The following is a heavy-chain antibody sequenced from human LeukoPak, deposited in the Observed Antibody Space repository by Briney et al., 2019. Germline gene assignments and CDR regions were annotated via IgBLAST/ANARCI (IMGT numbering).Heavy chain of an antibody. D-gene: IGHD6-19*01. CDR3: ASSGIAVAGSDY. V-gene: IGHV4-34*01. CDR2: INHSGST. CDR1: SGSFSGYY. Sequence: SETLSLTCAVYSGSFSGYYWSWIRQPPGKGLEWIGEINHSGSTNYNPSLKSRVTISVDTSKNQFSLKLSSVTAADTAVYYCASSGIAVAGSDYWSQGTLVTVSS. J-gene: IGHJ4*02.